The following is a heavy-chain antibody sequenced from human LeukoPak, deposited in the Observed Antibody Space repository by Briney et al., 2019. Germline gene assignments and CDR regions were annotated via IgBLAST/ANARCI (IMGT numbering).Heavy chain of an antibody. V-gene: IGHV3-23*01. D-gene: IGHD3-3*01. CDR3: ASSLPPVLEWAGDYYYYYGMDV. J-gene: IGHJ6*02. CDR2: ISGSGGST. CDR1: GFTFSSYA. Sequence: PGGSLRLSCAASGFTFSSYAMSWVRQAPGKGLEWVSAISGSGGSTYYADSVKGRFTTSRDNSKNTLYLQMNSLRAEDTAVYYCASSLPPVLEWAGDYYYYYGMDVWGQGTTVTVSS.